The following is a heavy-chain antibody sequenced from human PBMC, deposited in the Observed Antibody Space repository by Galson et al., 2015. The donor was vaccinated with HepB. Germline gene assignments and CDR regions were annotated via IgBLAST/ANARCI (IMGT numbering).Heavy chain of an antibody. J-gene: IGHJ5*02. CDR3: AKDLRSSSWLNWFDP. V-gene: IGHV3-23*01. D-gene: IGHD6-13*01. CDR1: GFTFSSYA. CDR2: ISGSGGST. Sequence: SLRLSCAASGFTFSSYAMSWVRQAPGKGLEWVSAISGSGGSTYYADSVKGRFTISRDNSKNTLYLQMNSLRAEDTAVYYCAKDLRSSSWLNWFDPWGQGTLVTVSS.